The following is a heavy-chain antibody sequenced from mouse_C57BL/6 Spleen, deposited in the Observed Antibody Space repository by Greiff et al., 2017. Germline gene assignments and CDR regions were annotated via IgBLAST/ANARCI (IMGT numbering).Heavy chain of an antibody. D-gene: IGHD1-1*01. Sequence: EVQLQQSGPELVKPGASVKISCKASGYTFTDYYMNWVKQSHGKSLEWIGDINPNHGGTSYNQKFKGKATLTVDKSSSTAYMELRSLTSEDSAVYYCAFITTASFAYWGQGTLVTVSA. CDR1: GYTFTDYY. CDR3: AFITTASFAY. V-gene: IGHV1-26*01. J-gene: IGHJ3*01. CDR2: INPNHGGT.